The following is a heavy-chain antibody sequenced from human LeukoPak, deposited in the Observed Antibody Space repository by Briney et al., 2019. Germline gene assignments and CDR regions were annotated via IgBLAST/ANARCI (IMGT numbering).Heavy chain of an antibody. J-gene: IGHJ4*02. CDR2: IIPIFGTA. CDR3: ARERSIAARSELDY. V-gene: IGHV1-69*13. CDR1: GGTFSSYA. D-gene: IGHD6-6*01. Sequence: SVKVSCKASGGTFSSYAISWVRQAPGQGLEWMGGIIPIFGTANYAQKFQGRVTITADESTSTAYMKLSSLRSEDTAVYYCARERSIAARSELDYWGQGTLVTVSS.